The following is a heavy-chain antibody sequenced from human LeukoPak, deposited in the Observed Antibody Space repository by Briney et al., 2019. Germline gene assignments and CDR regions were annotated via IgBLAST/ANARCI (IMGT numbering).Heavy chain of an antibody. CDR2: ISGSGSGGST. Sequence: GGSLRLSCAASGFTFSSSAMSWVRQAPGKGLEWVSSISGSGSGGSTYYADSVRGRFTISRDNSKTTLYLQMNSLRAEDTAVYYCAKLATSLGFGEFDYWGQGTLVTVSS. CDR3: AKLATSLGFGEFDY. V-gene: IGHV3-23*01. D-gene: IGHD3-10*01. J-gene: IGHJ4*02. CDR1: GFTFSSSA.